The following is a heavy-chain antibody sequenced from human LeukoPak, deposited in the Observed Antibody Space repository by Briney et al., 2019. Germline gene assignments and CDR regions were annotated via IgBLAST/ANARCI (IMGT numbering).Heavy chain of an antibody. CDR3: AREERDGYNYYWYFDP. D-gene: IGHD5-24*01. CDR1: GFTFSDYY. J-gene: IGHJ2*01. V-gene: IGHV3-11*04. CDR2: ISSSGSTI. Sequence: PGGSLRLSCAASGFTFSDYYMSWIRQAPGKGLEWVSYISSSGSTIYYADSVKGRFTISRDNAKNSLYLQMNSLRAEDTAVYYCAREERDGYNYYWYFDPWGRGTLVTVSS.